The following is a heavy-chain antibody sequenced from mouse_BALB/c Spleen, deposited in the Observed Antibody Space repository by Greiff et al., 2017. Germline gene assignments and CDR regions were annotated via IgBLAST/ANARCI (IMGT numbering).Heavy chain of an antibody. D-gene: IGHD2-4*01. CDR1: GFTFSDYY. CDR2: ISDGGSYT. CDR3: ARGGLRRDAWFAY. V-gene: IGHV5-4*02. J-gene: IGHJ3*01. Sequence: EVHLVESGGGLVKPGGSLKLSCAASGFTFSDYYMYWVRQTPEKRLEWVATISDGGSYTYYPDSVKGRFTISRDNAKNNLYLQMSSLKSEDTAMYYSARGGLRRDAWFAYWGQGTLVTVSA.